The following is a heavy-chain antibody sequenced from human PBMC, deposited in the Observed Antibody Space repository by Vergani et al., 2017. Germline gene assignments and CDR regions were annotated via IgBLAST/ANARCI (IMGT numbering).Heavy chain of an antibody. CDR1: GFTFSSYA. Sequence: VQLLESGGGLVQPGGSLRLSCAASGFTFSSYAMSWVRQAPGKGLEWIGYIYYSGSTYYNPSLKSRVTISVDTSKNQFSLKLSSVTAADTAVYYCAREVRVDIVVVPAANWFDPWGQGTLVTVSS. D-gene: IGHD2-2*01. CDR3: AREVRVDIVVVPAANWFDP. J-gene: IGHJ5*02. CDR2: IYYSGST. V-gene: IGHV4-31*02.